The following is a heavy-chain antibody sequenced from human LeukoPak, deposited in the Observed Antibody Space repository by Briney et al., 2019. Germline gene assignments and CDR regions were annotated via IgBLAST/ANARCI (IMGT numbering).Heavy chain of an antibody. V-gene: IGHV4-61*02. CDR1: GGSISSGSYY. CDR3: ASAYYYDSSAFDP. Sequence: PSETLSLTCTVSGGSISSGSYYWSWIRQPAGKGLEWIGRICTSGSTNYNPSLKSRVTISVDTSKNQFSLKLSSVTAADTAVYYCASAYYYDSSAFDPWGQGTLVTVSS. CDR2: ICTSGST. D-gene: IGHD3-22*01. J-gene: IGHJ5*02.